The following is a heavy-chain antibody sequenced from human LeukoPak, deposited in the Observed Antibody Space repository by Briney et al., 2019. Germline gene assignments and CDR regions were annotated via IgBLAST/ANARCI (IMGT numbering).Heavy chain of an antibody. CDR1: GFTFSSYA. CDR2: ISYDGSNK. V-gene: IGHV3-30-3*01. CDR3: ARAGYDILTGYYKSYFDY. J-gene: IGHJ4*02. Sequence: GGSLRLSCAASGFTFSSYAMHWVRQAPGKGLEWVAVISYDGSNKYYADSVKGRFTISRDNSKNTLYLQMNSLRAEDTAVYYCARAGYDILTGYYKSYFDYGGQGTLVTVSS. D-gene: IGHD3-9*01.